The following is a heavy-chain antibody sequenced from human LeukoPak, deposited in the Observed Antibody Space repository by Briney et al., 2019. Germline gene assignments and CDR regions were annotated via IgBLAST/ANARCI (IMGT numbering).Heavy chain of an antibody. CDR1: GGSISSGGYY. CDR2: IYHSGST. J-gene: IGHJ6*03. D-gene: IGHD3-3*01. V-gene: IGHV4-30-2*01. Sequence: PSETLSFTCTVSGGSISSGGYYWSWIRQPPGKGLEWIGYIYHSGSTYYNPSLKSRVTISVDRSKNQFSLKLSSVTAADTAVYYCARDGPSGYRDRWYYYYMDVWGKGTTVTVSS. CDR3: ARDGPSGYRDRWYYYYMDV.